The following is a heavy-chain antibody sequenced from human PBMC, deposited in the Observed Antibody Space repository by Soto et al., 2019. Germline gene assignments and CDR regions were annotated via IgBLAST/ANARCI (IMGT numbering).Heavy chain of an antibody. Sequence: SETLSLTCGVYGGSFSGYYWSWSRQTPGKGMEWIGEINHSGSTNNNPSLKSRVTISVDTSKSQFSLKLSSVTAADTAVYYCARGQKYYSSGSRVIYYYYGMDVWGQGTTVTVSS. V-gene: IGHV4-34*01. D-gene: IGHD3-10*01. CDR1: GGSFSGYY. CDR3: ARGQKYYSSGSRVIYYYYGMDV. CDR2: INHSGST. J-gene: IGHJ6*02.